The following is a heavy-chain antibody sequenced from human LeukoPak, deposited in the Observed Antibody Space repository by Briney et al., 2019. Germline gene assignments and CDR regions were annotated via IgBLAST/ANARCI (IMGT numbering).Heavy chain of an antibody. J-gene: IGHJ4*02. CDR1: GVSISSGGYY. V-gene: IGHV4-31*03. CDR2: IYYSGST. D-gene: IGHD5-18*01. CDR3: ARVSGTAMIDY. Sequence: SEILSLTCTVSGVSISSGGYYWSWIRQHPGKGLEWIGYIYYSGSTYYNPSLKSRVTISVDTSKNQFSLKLSSVTAADTAVYYCARVSGTAMIDYWGQGTLVTVSS.